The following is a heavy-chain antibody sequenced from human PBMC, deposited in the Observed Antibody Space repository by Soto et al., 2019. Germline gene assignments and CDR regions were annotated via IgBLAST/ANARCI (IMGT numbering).Heavy chain of an antibody. D-gene: IGHD1-7*01. CDR2: INSDGTRI. CDR3: ARAGDWNYVQDF. J-gene: IGHJ4*02. Sequence: GGSLRLSCAASGFTFTNYRIHWVRQAPGKGLVWVARINSDGTRINYADSVKGRFTISRDNAKNTMFLQMNSLRDEDSAVYFCARAGDWNYVQDFWGQGTLVTVSS. CDR1: GFTFTNYR. V-gene: IGHV3-74*01.